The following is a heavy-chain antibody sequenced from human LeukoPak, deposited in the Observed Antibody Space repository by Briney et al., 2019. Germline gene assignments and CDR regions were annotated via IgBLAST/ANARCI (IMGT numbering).Heavy chain of an antibody. CDR2: IYSSGST. CDR3: ASQIFGVGRLSKSHMDV. CDR1: GASISSGSNY. J-gene: IGHJ6*03. Sequence: SETLSLTCSVSGASISSGSNYWGWIRQPPGKTLEWIGSIYSSGSTYYNSSLQSRVIIIIDTPKNQFSLKLSSVTAADTAVYYCASQIFGVGRLSKSHMDVWGKGTTVTVSS. D-gene: IGHD3-3*01. V-gene: IGHV4-39*07.